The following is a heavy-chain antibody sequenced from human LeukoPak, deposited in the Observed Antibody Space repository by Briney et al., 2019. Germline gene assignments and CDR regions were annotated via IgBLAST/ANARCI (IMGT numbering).Heavy chain of an antibody. Sequence: PSETLSLTCSVSGYSISSGYYWGWIRQPPGKGLEWIGSIYHSGSTYYNPSLKSRVTISVDTSKNQFSLKLSSVTAADTAVYYCARHLRLEAFDIWGQGTMVTVSS. CDR1: GYSISSGYY. J-gene: IGHJ3*02. CDR3: ARHLRLEAFDI. CDR2: IYHSGST. D-gene: IGHD4-17*01. V-gene: IGHV4-38-2*01.